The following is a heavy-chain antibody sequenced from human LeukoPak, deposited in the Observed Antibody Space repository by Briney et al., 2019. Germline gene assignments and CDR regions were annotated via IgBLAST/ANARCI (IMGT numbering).Heavy chain of an antibody. V-gene: IGHV1-2*02. D-gene: IGHD3-22*01. CDR2: INPNSGGT. Sequence: ASVKVSCKASGYTFTGYYMHWVRQAPGQGLEWMGWINPNSGGTNYAQKFQGRVTMTRNTSISTAYMELSSLRSEDTAVYYCARGPGTRDRSGYYRGKYYYYYRDVWGKGTTVTISS. J-gene: IGHJ6*03. CDR1: GYTFTGYY. CDR3: ARGPGTRDRSGYYRGKYYYYYRDV.